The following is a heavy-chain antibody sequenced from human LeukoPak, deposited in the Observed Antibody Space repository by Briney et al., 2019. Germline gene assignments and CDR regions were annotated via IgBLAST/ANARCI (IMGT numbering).Heavy chain of an antibody. J-gene: IGHJ4*02. CDR2: ISNSGVTT. Sequence: GSLRLSCAASGLTFSDYYMSWIRQAPGKGLEWVSYISNSGVTTYYADSVQGRFTISRDNAKNSLYLQMTSLRAEDTAVYYCARVGRAVVGRDYWGQGTLVTVSS. V-gene: IGHV3-11*01. CDR3: ARVGRAVVGRDY. D-gene: IGHD6-19*01. CDR1: GLTFSDYY.